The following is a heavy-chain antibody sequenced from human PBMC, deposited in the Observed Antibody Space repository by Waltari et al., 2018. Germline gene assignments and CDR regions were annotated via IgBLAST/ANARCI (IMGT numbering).Heavy chain of an antibody. J-gene: IGHJ6*02. CDR2: ISYSGTT. D-gene: IGHD3-22*01. CDR3: ARHEMIYNYYDMDV. Sequence: QLRLQESGPGLVKPSETLSLICSVSGGSISRNAYYWGWVRQPPGQGLEWIGSISYSGTTYYNPALKSGVTISVDRSKNQVSLKLSSVTAADTAVYSWARHEMIYNYYDMDVWGQGTTVTVSS. V-gene: IGHV4-39*01. CDR1: GGSISRNAYY.